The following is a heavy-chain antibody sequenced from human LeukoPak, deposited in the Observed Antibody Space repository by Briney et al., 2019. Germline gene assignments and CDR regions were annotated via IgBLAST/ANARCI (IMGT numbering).Heavy chain of an antibody. CDR1: GFTFSSYS. Sequence: GGSLRLSCAASGFTFSSYSMSWVRQAPGKGLEWVSSISSSSYIYYADSVKGRFTISRDNAKNSLYLQMNSLRAEDTAVYYCAELSTGYWGQGTLVTVSS. J-gene: IGHJ4*02. V-gene: IGHV3-21*01. CDR2: ISSSSYI. CDR3: AELSTGY. D-gene: IGHD1-7*01.